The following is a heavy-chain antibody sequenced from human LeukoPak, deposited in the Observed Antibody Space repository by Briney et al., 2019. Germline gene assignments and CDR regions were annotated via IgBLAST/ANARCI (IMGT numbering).Heavy chain of an antibody. J-gene: IGHJ4*02. CDR1: GFTFSDYY. D-gene: IGHD3-3*01. CDR2: ISSSGSTI. CDR3: AKDQLKRGSYDFWSGYYRY. V-gene: IGHV3-11*01. Sequence: PGGSLRLSCAASGFTFSDYYMSWIRQAPGKGLEWVSYISSSGSTIYYADSVKGRFTISRDNAKNSLYLQMNSLRAEDTAVYYCAKDQLKRGSYDFWSGYYRYWGQGTLVTVSS.